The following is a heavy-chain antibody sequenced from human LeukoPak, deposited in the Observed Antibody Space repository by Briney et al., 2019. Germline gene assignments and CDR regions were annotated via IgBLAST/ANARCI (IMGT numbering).Heavy chain of an antibody. V-gene: IGHV1-46*04. J-gene: IGHJ4*02. D-gene: IGHD5-12*01. CDR3: ARVGGAYDSNGGY. Sequence: ASVKVFCKASGYTFTNYYIHWVRQAPGQGLEWVGIINPSGGKTSYAQKLQGRVTMTTDTSTRTVYMELSSLRSEDTAVYYCARVGGAYDSNGGYWGQGTLVTVSS. CDR1: GYTFTNYY. CDR2: INPSGGKT.